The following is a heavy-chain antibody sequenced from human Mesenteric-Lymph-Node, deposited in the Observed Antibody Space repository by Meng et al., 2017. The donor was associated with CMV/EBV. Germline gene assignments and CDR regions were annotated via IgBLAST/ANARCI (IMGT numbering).Heavy chain of an antibody. CDR3: ARVGFCSAGSCYLNYYGMDV. CDR2: IYYIGST. CDR1: GGSFTGYY. D-gene: IGHD2-15*01. J-gene: IGHJ6*02. Sequence: SQTLSLTCAVYGGSFTGYYWTWIRQPPGKGLEWIGYIYYIGSTNYTPSLKSRVTISIDTSKNQFSLKLSSVTAADTAVYYCARVGFCSAGSCYLNYYGMDVWGQGTTVTVSS. V-gene: IGHV4-59*01.